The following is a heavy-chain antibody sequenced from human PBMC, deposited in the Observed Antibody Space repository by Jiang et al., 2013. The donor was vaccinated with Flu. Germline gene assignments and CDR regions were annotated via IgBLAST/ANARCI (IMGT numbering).Heavy chain of an antibody. Sequence: GDTFSYAISWVRQAPGQGLEWMGGFDPYFCIQQTNAQKFQGRVTITADKSTSTVYMELSGLRYADTAVYYCARETTGYSYGCMDVWGKGTTVTVSS. CDR2: FDPYFCIQ. CDR1: GDTFSYA. D-gene: IGHD5-18*01. J-gene: IGHJ6*03. CDR3: ARETTGYSYGCMDV. V-gene: IGHV1-69*06.